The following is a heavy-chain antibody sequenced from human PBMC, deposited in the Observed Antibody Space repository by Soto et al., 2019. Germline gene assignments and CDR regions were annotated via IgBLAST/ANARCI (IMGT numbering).Heavy chain of an antibody. V-gene: IGHV4-39*01. J-gene: IGHJ4*02. CDR3: ARHPGGSSSGYYWIQRGDCRFDY. Sequence: ASETLSLTCTVSGGSISSSSYYWGWIRQPPGKGLEWIGSIYYSGSTYYNPSLKSRVTISVDTSKNQFSLKLSSVTAADTAVYYCARHPGGSSSGYYWIQRGDCRFDYWGQGTLVTVSS. CDR2: IYYSGST. D-gene: IGHD3-22*01. CDR1: GGSISSSSYY.